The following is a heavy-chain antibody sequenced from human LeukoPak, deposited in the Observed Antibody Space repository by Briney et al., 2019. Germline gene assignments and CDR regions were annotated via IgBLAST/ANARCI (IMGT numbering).Heavy chain of an antibody. CDR2: IYYSGST. D-gene: IGHD6-13*01. V-gene: IGHV4-39*01. CDR3: ARQGSNIAAADRY. J-gene: IGHJ4*02. CDR1: GGSISSSSYY. Sequence: SETLSLTCTVSGGSISSSSYYWGWIRQPPGKGLEWIGSIYYSGSTYYNPSLKSRVTISVDTSKNQFSLKLSSVTAADTAVYYCARQGSNIAAADRYWGQGTLVTVSS.